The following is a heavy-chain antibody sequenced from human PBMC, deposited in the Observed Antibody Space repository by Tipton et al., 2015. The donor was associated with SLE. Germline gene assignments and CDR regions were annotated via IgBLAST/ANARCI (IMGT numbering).Heavy chain of an antibody. CDR2: IHHSGST. CDR1: GGSISSHY. CDR3: ASGWLQSLDFDY. J-gene: IGHJ4*02. Sequence: TLSLTCTVSGGSISSHYWSWIRQPPGKGLEWIGFIHHSGSTEYNPSLKSRVTISVDSSKNQFSLELRSVTAADTAVYYCASGWLQSLDFDYWGQGTLVTVSS. V-gene: IGHV4-59*11. D-gene: IGHD5-24*01.